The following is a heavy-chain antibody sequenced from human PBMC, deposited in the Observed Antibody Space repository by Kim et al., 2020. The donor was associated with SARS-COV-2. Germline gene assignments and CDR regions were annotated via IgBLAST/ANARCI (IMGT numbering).Heavy chain of an antibody. D-gene: IGHD5-12*01. CDR1: GGSISSSSYY. V-gene: IGHV4-39*01. CDR3: ARLGYIVATT. CDR2: IYYSGST. Sequence: SETLSLTCTVSGGSISSSSYYWGWIRQPPGKGLEWIGSIYYSGSTYYNPSLKSRVTISVDTSKNQFSLKLSSVTTADTAVYYCARLGYIVATTWGQGTLVTVSS. J-gene: IGHJ5*02.